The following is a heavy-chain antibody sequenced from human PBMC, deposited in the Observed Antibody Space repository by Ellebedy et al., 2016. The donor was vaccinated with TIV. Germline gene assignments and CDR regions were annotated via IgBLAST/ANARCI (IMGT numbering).Heavy chain of an antibody. Sequence: GESLKISCAASGFTFSSHAMHWVRQAPGKGLEWVSHLSLSSSTIYYADSVKGRFTISRANAKNSLSLQLNSLRDEDTAVYYCARGPRFGESSFDYWGQGTLVTVSS. CDR2: LSLSSSTI. CDR3: ARGPRFGESSFDY. CDR1: GFTFSSHA. D-gene: IGHD3-10*01. J-gene: IGHJ4*02. V-gene: IGHV3-48*02.